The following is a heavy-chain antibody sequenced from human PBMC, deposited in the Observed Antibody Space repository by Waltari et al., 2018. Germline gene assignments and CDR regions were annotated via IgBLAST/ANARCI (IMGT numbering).Heavy chain of an antibody. D-gene: IGHD3-22*01. Sequence: QGRLVESGGGVVQPGRSLRLSCVASGFALTPYTVQWVRQAPGKGLEWVAVISSDGRNTYYADSVKGRFTISRDDSKNTLFLQMDSLRTEDTAVYYCASLVNMIGVFDPWGQGTLVAVSS. CDR2: ISSDGRNT. CDR3: ASLVNMIGVFDP. CDR1: GFALTPYT. V-gene: IGHV3-30*04. J-gene: IGHJ5*02.